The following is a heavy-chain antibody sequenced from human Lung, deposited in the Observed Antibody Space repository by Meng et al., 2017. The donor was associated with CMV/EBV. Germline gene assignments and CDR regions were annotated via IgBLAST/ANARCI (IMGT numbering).Heavy chain of an antibody. V-gene: IGHV3-53*01. CDR2: IYSDGYT. J-gene: IGHJ6*02. CDR3: AREGYCSSTTCSSYYYYGMDV. CDR1: GFTVRNNY. Sequence: GGSXRLXCAASGFTVRNNYMSWVRQAPGKGLEWVSVIYSDGYTYYADSVKGRFTISRDNSKDTLYLQMNSLRAEDTAVYYCAREGYCSSTTCSSYYYYGMDVXGQGXTVISSS. D-gene: IGHD2-2*01.